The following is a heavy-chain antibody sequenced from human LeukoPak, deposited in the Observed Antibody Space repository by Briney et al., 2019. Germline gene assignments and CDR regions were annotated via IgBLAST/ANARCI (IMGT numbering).Heavy chain of an antibody. Sequence: QTGGSLRLSCAASGFTFSSYEMNWVRQAPGKGLEWVSYISSSGSTIYYADSVKGRFTISRDNAKNSLYLQMNSLRAEDTAVYYCARVKVQLWREDYFDYWGQGTLVTVSS. J-gene: IGHJ4*02. CDR1: GFTFSSYE. D-gene: IGHD5-18*01. V-gene: IGHV3-48*03. CDR2: ISSSGSTI. CDR3: ARVKVQLWREDYFDY.